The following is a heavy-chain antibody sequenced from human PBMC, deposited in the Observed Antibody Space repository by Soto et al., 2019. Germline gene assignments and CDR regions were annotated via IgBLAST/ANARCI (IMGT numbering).Heavy chain of an antibody. Sequence: TLSLTCTVSGGSISSGGYYWSWIRQHPGKGLEWIGYIYYSGSTYYNPSLKSRVTISVDTSKNQFSLKLSSVTAADTAVYYCVKQQRYYYGMDVWGQGTTVTVS. D-gene: IGHD6-13*01. CDR2: IYYSGST. CDR1: GGSISSGGYY. J-gene: IGHJ6*02. V-gene: IGHV4-31*03. CDR3: VKQQRYYYGMDV.